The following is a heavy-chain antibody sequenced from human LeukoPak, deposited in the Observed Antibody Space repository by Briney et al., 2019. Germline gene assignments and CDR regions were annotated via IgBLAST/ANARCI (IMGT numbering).Heavy chain of an antibody. Sequence: SETLSLTCTVSGGSISSGDYYWSWIRQPPGKGLEWISYMYYSGSTYYDPSLKSRVTLSADTFKNQLSLKLSSVTAADTAVYYCARPYYYDSRIDPWGQGILVTVSS. J-gene: IGHJ5*02. D-gene: IGHD3-22*01. CDR2: MYYSGST. CDR1: GGSISSGDYY. V-gene: IGHV4-30-4*01. CDR3: ARPYYYDSRIDP.